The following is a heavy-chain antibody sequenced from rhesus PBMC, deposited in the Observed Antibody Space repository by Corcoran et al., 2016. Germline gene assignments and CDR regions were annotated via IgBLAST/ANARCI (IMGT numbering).Heavy chain of an antibody. Sequence: QVQLQESDPGVVKPSETLSLTCAVSGGSISDSYRWSWIRQPPGKGLEWIGYIYGSSTSTNYNPSLKSRVTISKDTSKNQFSLKLSSVTTADTAVYYCARGSSDWSVDYWGQGVLVTVSS. CDR2: IYGSSTST. CDR1: GGSISDSYR. V-gene: IGHV4S10*01. CDR3: ARGSSDWSVDY. J-gene: IGHJ4*01. D-gene: IGHD6S26*01.